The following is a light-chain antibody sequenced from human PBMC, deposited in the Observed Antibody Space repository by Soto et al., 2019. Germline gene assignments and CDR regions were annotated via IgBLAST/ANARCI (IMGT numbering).Light chain of an antibody. J-gene: IGKJ1*01. CDR3: QQYGSSPWT. CDR2: GAS. CDR1: QSVSSSY. V-gene: IGKV3-20*01. Sequence: ESVLTQSPGTLSLSPGERATLSCMASQSVSSSYLAWYQQQPGQAPRLLIYGASSRATCIPDRFSGSVSGTDLNLTISRLEPEDFAVYYCQQYGSSPWTFGQGTQVEIK.